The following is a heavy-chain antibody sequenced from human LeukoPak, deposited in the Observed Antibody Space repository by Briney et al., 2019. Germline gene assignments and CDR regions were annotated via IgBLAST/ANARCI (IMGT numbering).Heavy chain of an antibody. CDR2: INPSGGRT. Sequence: ASVKVSCKASGYTFTIYYIHWVRQAPGQGLEWMGIINPSGGRTSYAQKFQGRVTTTRDMSTSTVYMELSSLRSEDTAVYYCARGLAAAGKGYFDYWGQGTLVTVSS. J-gene: IGHJ4*02. V-gene: IGHV1-46*01. D-gene: IGHD6-13*01. CDR3: ARGLAAAGKGYFDY. CDR1: GYTFTIYY.